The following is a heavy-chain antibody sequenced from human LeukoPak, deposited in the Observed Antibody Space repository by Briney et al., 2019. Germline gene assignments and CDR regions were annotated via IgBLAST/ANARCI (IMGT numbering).Heavy chain of an antibody. D-gene: IGHD3-3*01. CDR2: INHNGNVN. Sequence: GSLRLSCAASGFTFSSYWMNWARQAPGKGLEWVASINHNGNVNYYVDSVKGRFTISRDNAKNSLYLQMNSLRAEDTAVYYCARDRRYDFWSGNNWFDPWGQGTQVTVSS. J-gene: IGHJ5*02. V-gene: IGHV3-7*03. CDR1: GFTFSSYW. CDR3: ARDRRYDFWSGNNWFDP.